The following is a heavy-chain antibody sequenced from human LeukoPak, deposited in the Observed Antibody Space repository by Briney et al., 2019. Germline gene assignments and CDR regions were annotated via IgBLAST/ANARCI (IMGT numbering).Heavy chain of an antibody. J-gene: IGHJ6*04. CDR1: GGTFSSYA. V-gene: IGHV1-69*06. CDR2: IIPIFGTA. CDR3: AGHYYGSGSYYPYYYYGMDV. D-gene: IGHD3-10*01. Sequence: ASVKVSCKASGGTFSSYAISWVRQAPGQGLEWMGGIIPIFGTANHAQKFQGRVTVTADKSTSTAYMELSSLRSEDTAVYYCAGHYYGSGSYYPYYYYGMDVWGKGTTVTVSS.